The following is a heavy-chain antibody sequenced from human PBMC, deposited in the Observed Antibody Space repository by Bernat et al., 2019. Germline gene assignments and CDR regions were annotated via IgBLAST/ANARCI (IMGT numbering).Heavy chain of an antibody. CDR1: GFTFSSYG. Sequence: QVQLVESGGGVVQPGRSLRLSCAASGFTFSSYGMHWVRQAPGKGLEWVAVIWYDGSNKYYADSVKGRFTISRDNSKNTLYLQMNSLRAEDTAVYYCARAPLNYYDSSGYYPDYWAREPWSPSPQ. CDR3: ARAPLNYYDSSGYYPDY. D-gene: IGHD3-22*01. J-gene: IGHJ4*02. V-gene: IGHV3-33*01. CDR2: IWYDGSNK.